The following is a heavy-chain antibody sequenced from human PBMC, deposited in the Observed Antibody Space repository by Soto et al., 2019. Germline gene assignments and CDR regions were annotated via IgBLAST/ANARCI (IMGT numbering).Heavy chain of an antibody. J-gene: IGHJ5*02. V-gene: IGHV3-9*01. CDR1: GFTFDDYG. CDR3: AKVSTTHTFGPLDP. Sequence: EVQLVESGGGLVQPGRSVRLSCAASGFTFDDYGMHWVRQAPGKGLEWVSGISWNSGSIGYADSVKGRFIISRDNAKNSLYLQMNNLRPEDTAFYFYAKVSTTHTFGPLDPWGQGTLVTVSS. CDR2: ISWNSGSI. D-gene: IGHD1-1*01.